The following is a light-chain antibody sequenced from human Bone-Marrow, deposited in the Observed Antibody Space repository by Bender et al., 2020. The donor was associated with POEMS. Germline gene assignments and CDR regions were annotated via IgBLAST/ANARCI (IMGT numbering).Light chain of an antibody. CDR2: INN. Sequence: QSVLTQPPSASGTPGQRVTISCSGSSSNIGTNPVNWYQQLPGTAPKLLIYINNQRPSGVPDRFSGSKSGTSASLAISGLQSEDEADYYCTSYTTSITLYVFGTGTKVTVL. V-gene: IGLV1-44*01. CDR1: SSNIGTNP. CDR3: TSYTTSITLYV. J-gene: IGLJ1*01.